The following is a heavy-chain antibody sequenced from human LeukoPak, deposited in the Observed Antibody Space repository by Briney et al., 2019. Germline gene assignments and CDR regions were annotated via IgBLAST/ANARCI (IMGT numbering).Heavy chain of an antibody. CDR2: ISSSSSTI. D-gene: IGHD2-2*01. CDR1: GFTFSSYS. J-gene: IGHJ4*02. Sequence: GGSLRLSCAASGFTFSSYSMNWVRQAPGKGPEWVSYISSSSSTIYYADSVKGRFTISRDDAKNSLYLQMNSLRAEDTAVYYCARLGYCSSTSCRGPSFDYWGQGTLVTVSS. CDR3: ARLGYCSSTSCRGPSFDY. V-gene: IGHV3-48*01.